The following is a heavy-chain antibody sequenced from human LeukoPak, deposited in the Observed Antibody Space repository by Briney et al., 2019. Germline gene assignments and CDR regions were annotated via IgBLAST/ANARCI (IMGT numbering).Heavy chain of an antibody. V-gene: IGHV1-18*01. CDR2: ISAYNGNT. CDR3: ARERGATQFYYYYYMDV. CDR1: GYTFTSYG. Sequence: ASVKVSCKASGYTFTSYGISWVRQAPGQGLEWMGWISAYNGNTNYAQKLQGRVTMTTDTSTSTAYMELRSLRSDDTAVYYCARERGATQFYYYYYMDVWGKGTTVTVSS. J-gene: IGHJ6*03. D-gene: IGHD1-26*01.